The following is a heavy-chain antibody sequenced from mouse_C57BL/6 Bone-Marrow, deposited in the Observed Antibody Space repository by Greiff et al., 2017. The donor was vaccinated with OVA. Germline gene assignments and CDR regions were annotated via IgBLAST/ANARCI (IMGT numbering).Heavy chain of an antibody. J-gene: IGHJ1*03. V-gene: IGHV5-12*01. Sequence: EVHLVESGGGLVQPGGSLKLSCAASGFTFSDYYMYWVRQTPEKRLEWVAYISNGGGSTYYPDTVKGRFTISRDNAKNTLYLQMSRLKSEDTAMYYCASLSRAWYFDVWGTGTTVTVSS. D-gene: IGHD3-3*01. CDR1: GFTFSDYY. CDR3: ASLSRAWYFDV. CDR2: ISNGGGST.